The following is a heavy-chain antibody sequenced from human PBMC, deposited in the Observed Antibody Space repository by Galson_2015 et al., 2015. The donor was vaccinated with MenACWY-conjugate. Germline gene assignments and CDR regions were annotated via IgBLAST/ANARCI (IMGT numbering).Heavy chain of an antibody. V-gene: IGHV6-1*01. CDR1: GDSVSRRSAA. CDR3: TTGDGYNLRHRSASRSYSNGMDV. Sequence: CAISGDSVSRRSAAWNWIRQSPSRGLERLGRTYFRFKWFNDYAESVKSRITIEADTSKNQFSLHLNSVTPDDTAVYYCTTGDGYNLRHRSASRSYSNGMDVWGQGTTVTVSS. J-gene: IGHJ6*02. CDR2: TYFRFKWFN. D-gene: IGHD5-24*01.